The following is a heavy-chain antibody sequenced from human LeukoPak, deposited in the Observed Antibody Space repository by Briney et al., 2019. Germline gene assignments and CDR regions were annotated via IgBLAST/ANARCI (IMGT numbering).Heavy chain of an antibody. J-gene: IGHJ5*02. Sequence: GGSLRLSCAASGFTFDDYAMHWVRQAPGKGLEWVSGISWNSGSIGYADSVKGRFTISRDNAKNSLYLQMNSLRAEDTAVYYCARDRYYYDSSGYRGWFDPWGQGTLVTVSS. CDR2: ISWNSGSI. V-gene: IGHV3-9*01. D-gene: IGHD3-22*01. CDR3: ARDRYYYDSSGYRGWFDP. CDR1: GFTFDDYA.